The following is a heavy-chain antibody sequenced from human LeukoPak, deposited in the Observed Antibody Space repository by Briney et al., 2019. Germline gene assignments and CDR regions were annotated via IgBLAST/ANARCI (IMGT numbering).Heavy chain of an antibody. CDR2: INHSGST. V-gene: IGHV4-34*01. CDR1: GGSFSGYY. Sequence: PSETLSLTCAVYGGSFSGYYWSWIRPPPGKGLEWIGEINHSGSTNYNPSLKSRVTISVDTSKNQFSLKLSSVTAADTAVYYCARHRRIAAAGTGLTTWGQGTLVTVSS. J-gene: IGHJ4*02. D-gene: IGHD6-13*01. CDR3: ARHRRIAAAGTGLTT.